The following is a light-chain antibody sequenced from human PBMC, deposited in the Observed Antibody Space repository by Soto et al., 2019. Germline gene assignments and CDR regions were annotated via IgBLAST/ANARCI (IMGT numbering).Light chain of an antibody. CDR2: AAS. CDR3: QQHYTTPLT. CDR1: QSISNN. V-gene: IGKV1-39*01. Sequence: DIQMTQSPSSLSASSGDPVTITCRSSQSISNNLNWYQQKPGKAHKLLIYAASTLQSGVPSRFSGSGSGTDFTLTISSLQPEDFATYYCQQHYTTPLTFGGGTKVDIK. J-gene: IGKJ4*01.